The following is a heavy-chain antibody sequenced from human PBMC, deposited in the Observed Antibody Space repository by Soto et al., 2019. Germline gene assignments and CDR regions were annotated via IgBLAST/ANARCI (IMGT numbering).Heavy chain of an antibody. J-gene: IGHJ5*02. CDR2: IYYSGST. D-gene: IGHD6-25*01. CDR1: GGSMSSGDYY. V-gene: IGHV4-30-4*01. Sequence: SETLSLTCTVSGGSMSSGDYYWSWIRQLPGKGLEWIGYIYYSGSTYYNPSLKSRVTISVDTSKNQFSLKLSSVTAADTAVYYCAREPRGDPGLNWFDPWGQGTLVTVSS. CDR3: AREPRGDPGLNWFDP.